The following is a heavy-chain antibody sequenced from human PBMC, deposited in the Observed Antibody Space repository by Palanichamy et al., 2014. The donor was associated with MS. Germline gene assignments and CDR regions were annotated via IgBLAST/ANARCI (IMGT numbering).Heavy chain of an antibody. CDR2: TYYRSKWYN. V-gene: IGHV6-1*01. CDR1: GDSVSSNSAA. CDR3: AREFNYYDSSGYYYYYGMDV. J-gene: IGHJ6*02. Sequence: VQLQQSGPGLVKPSQTLSLTCAISGDSVSSNSAARNWIRQSPSRGLEWLGRTYYRSKWYNDYAVSVKSRITINPDTSKNQFSLQLNSVTPEDTAVYYCAREFNYYDSSGYYYYYGMDVWGQGTTVTVSS. D-gene: IGHD3-22*01.